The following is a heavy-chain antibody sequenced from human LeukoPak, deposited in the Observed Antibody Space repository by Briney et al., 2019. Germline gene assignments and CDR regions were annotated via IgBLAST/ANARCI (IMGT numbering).Heavy chain of an antibody. Sequence: GGSLRLSCTASGFTFGDYAMSWVRQAPGKGLEWVGFIRSKAYGGTTEYAASVKGRFTISRDDSKSIAYLQMNSLKTEDTAVYYCTRGGGSYYWGLGTLVTVSS. J-gene: IGHJ4*02. CDR3: TRGGGSYY. CDR2: IRSKAYGGTT. D-gene: IGHD1-26*01. V-gene: IGHV3-49*04. CDR1: GFTFGDYA.